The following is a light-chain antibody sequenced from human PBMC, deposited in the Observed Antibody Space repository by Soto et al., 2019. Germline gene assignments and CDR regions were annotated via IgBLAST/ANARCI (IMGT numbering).Light chain of an antibody. V-gene: IGLV2-23*02. CDR1: SSDVENYNL. CDR2: EVS. J-gene: IGLJ2*01. Sequence: QSALTQPASVSGSPGQSITISCTGTSSDVENYNLVSWYQQHPGKAPKLMIYEVSKRPSGVSNRFSGSKSGNTASLTISGRQAEDEADYYGCSYAGSSTFVVFGGVTKVTVL. CDR3: CSYAGSSTFVV.